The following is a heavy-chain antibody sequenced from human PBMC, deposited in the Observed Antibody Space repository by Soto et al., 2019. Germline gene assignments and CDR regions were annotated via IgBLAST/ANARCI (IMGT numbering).Heavy chain of an antibody. CDR3: ARVPLYNWNEPPLGY. D-gene: IGHD1-20*01. J-gene: IGHJ4*02. V-gene: IGHV4-34*01. Sequence: QVQLQQWGAGLLKPSETLSLTCAVYGGPFSGFYWSWIRQTPGKELEWIGEIDQSGSTNYNPSLKSRVTMSVDTSKNQFSLNLRSVTAADTAMYYCARVPLYNWNEPPLGYWGQGTLVTVSS. CDR1: GGPFSGFY. CDR2: IDQSGST.